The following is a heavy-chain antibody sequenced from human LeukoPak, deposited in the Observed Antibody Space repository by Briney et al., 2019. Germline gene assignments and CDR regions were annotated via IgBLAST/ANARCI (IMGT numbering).Heavy chain of an antibody. J-gene: IGHJ4*02. D-gene: IGHD6-13*01. CDR1: GYTFTNYG. CDR3: ARDFEIGAAQTNFDY. CDR2: ISAYNGNT. V-gene: IGHV1-18*01. Sequence: GASVKVSCKTSGYTFTNYGISLVRQAPGQGLEWMGWISAYNGNTNYAQKLQGRVTMTTDTSTSTAYMELRSLRSDDTAVYYCARDFEIGAAQTNFDYWGQGTLVTVSS.